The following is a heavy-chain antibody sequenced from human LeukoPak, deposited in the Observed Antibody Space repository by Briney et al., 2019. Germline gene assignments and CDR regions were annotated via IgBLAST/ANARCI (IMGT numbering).Heavy chain of an antibody. CDR2: LYHSGST. J-gene: IGHJ1*01. Sequence: PSETLSLTCAVSGYSISSGYCWGWIRQPPGKGLEWIGTLYHSGSTYYNPSLKSRVTISVDTSQNQFSLKLSSVTAADTAVYYCAVGYCSSSSTSCYREYFQHWGQGTLVTVSS. CDR3: AVGYCSSSSTSCYREYFQH. D-gene: IGHD2-2*02. CDR1: GYSISSGYC. V-gene: IGHV4-38-2*01.